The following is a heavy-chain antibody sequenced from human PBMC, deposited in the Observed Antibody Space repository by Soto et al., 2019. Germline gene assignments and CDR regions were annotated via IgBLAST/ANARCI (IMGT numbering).Heavy chain of an antibody. CDR2: ISSSSSYI. J-gene: IGHJ4*02. CDR1: GLTCDREL. V-gene: IGHV3-21*01. CDR3: ARGSDYVDY. Sequence: GGSLRLCCAASGLTCDRELMNWVGQALRKGLKWVSSISSSSSYIDYADSVKGRFTISRDNAKNSLYLQMNSLRVEDTAVYYCARGSDYVDYWSQGTLVTVSS. D-gene: IGHD3-16*01.